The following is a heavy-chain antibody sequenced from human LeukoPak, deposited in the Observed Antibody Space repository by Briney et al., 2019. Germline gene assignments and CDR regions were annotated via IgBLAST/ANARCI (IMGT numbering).Heavy chain of an antibody. J-gene: IGHJ4*02. CDR3: ARETVGLTRVGD. D-gene: IGHD1-26*01. CDR2: INPNGGST. V-gene: IGHV1-46*01. CDR1: GYTFTTCA. Sequence: ASVKVSCKTSGYTFTTCAVHWVRQAPGQGLEWMAIINPNGGSTTYAQKFQGRVTVTRDTSASTVYMELSSLRSEDTAVYYCARETVGLTRVGDWGQGTLVTVSS.